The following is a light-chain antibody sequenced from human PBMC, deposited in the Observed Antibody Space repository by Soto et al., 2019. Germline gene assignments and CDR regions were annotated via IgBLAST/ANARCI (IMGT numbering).Light chain of an antibody. CDR3: QQYNSYSEWT. J-gene: IGKJ1*01. CDR1: QSISSW. CDR2: KAS. V-gene: IGKV1-5*03. Sequence: DSQMTQSPSTLSASVGDRVTITSRASQSISSWLAWYQQKPGKAPKLLIYKASSLESGVPSRFSGSGSGTEFTLTISSLQPDDFATYYCQQYNSYSEWTFGQGTKVDIK.